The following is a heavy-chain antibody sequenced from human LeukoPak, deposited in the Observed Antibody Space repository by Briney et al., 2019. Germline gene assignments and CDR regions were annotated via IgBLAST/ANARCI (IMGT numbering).Heavy chain of an antibody. CDR3: VKSIPGNCFES. V-gene: IGHV3-72*01. CDR1: GFTFSDHH. Sequence: GGSLRLSCAASGFTFSDHHMDWVRQASGKGLEWVGRIRNKANSHTTEYAASVKGRFTISRDDSKNSLYLEMNSLKTEDTAVYYCVKSIPGNCFESEGQGNLVTVSS. D-gene: IGHD6-13*01. CDR2: IRNKANSHTT. J-gene: IGHJ4*02.